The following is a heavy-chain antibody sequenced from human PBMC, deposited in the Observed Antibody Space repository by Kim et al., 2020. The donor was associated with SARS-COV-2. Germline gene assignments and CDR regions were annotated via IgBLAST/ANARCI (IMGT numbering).Heavy chain of an antibody. V-gene: IGHV3-74*01. Sequence: GGSLRLSCAASGFTFSSYWMHWVRQAPGKGLGWVSPINSDGSITSYADSVKGRFTISRDNAKNTLYLQMNSLRAEDTAVYFCARGRYSYGNYYYYYMDVWGKGTTVTVSS. CDR1: GFTFSSYW. CDR2: INSDGSIT. CDR3: ARGRYSYGNYYYYYMDV. D-gene: IGHD5-18*01. J-gene: IGHJ6*03.